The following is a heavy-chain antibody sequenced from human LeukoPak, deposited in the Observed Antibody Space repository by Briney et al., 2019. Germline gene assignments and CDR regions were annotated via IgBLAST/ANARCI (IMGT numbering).Heavy chain of an antibody. J-gene: IGHJ4*02. Sequence: SETLSLTCDVSGGSIDSTNWWSWVRQPPGKGLEWIGEIYHSGSTNYNPSLKSRVTISVDKSKNQFSLKLSSVTAADTAVYYCARAVVPLWFDYWGQGTLVTVSS. D-gene: IGHD2-2*01. CDR1: GGSIDSTNW. V-gene: IGHV4-4*02. CDR3: ARAVVPLWFDY. CDR2: IYHSGST.